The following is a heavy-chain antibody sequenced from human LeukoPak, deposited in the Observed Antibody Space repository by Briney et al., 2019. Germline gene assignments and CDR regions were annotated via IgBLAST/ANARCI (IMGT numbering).Heavy chain of an antibody. CDR1: GYSISSGYY. D-gene: IGHD6-13*01. CDR2: IYHSGST. J-gene: IGHJ4*02. V-gene: IGHV4-38-2*02. CDR3: AAWGGIWLRQQLAIDY. Sequence: SETLSLTCTVSGYSISSGYYWGWIRQPPGKGLEWIGSIYHSGSTYYNPSLKSRVTISVDTSKNQFSLKLSSVTAADTAVYYCAAWGGIWLRQQLAIDYWGQGTLVTVSS.